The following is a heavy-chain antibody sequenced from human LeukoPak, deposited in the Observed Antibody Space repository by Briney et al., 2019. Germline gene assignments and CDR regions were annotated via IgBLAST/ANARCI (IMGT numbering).Heavy chain of an antibody. J-gene: IGHJ4*02. V-gene: IGHV3-30*02. CDR3: AKALEVFWSGYYNPFDY. CDR2: IRYDGSDN. D-gene: IGHD3-3*01. Sequence: GGSLRLSCAASGFTFSNYAMNWVRQAPGDGLEWVTFIRYDGSDNHYAESVKGRFTIARDNSKNTLYLQMNSLRAEDTAVYYCAKALEVFWSGYYNPFDYWGRGTLVTVSS. CDR1: GFTFSNYA.